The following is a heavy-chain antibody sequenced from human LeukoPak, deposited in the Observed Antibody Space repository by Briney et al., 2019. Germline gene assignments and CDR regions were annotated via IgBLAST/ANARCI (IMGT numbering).Heavy chain of an antibody. Sequence: GGSLRLSCAASGFTFSSYWMSWVHQAPGKGLEWVANIKQDGSEKYYVDSVKGRFTISRDNAKNSLYLQMNSLRAEDTAAYYCARDRWGITMVRGATYYIDVWGKGTTVTISS. CDR2: IKQDGSEK. V-gene: IGHV3-7*01. CDR3: ARDRWGITMVRGATYYIDV. CDR1: GFTFSSYW. D-gene: IGHD3-10*01. J-gene: IGHJ6*03.